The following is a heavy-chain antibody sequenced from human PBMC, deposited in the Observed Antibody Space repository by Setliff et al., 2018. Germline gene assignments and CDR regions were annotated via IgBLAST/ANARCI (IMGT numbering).Heavy chain of an antibody. CDR1: GYTFTNYA. CDR2: INTGNGNT. CDR3: AKSMSGQYYYYGMDV. Sequence: ASVKVSCKASGYTFTNYALHWVRQAPGQRLEWMGWINTGNGNTKYSQKFQGRVTITRDTSASTAYMELSSLRSEDTAVYYCAKSMSGQYYYYGMDVWGQGTTVTVSS. V-gene: IGHV1-3*04. J-gene: IGHJ6*02.